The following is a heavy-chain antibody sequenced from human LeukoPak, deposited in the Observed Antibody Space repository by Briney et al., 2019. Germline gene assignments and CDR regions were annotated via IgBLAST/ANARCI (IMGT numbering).Heavy chain of an antibody. CDR1: GFTFSDYY. J-gene: IGHJ4*02. CDR2: ISSSSSYT. V-gene: IGHV3-11*03. Sequence: PGGSLRLSCAASGFTFSDYYMSWIRQAPGKGLEWVSYISSSSSYTNYADSVKGRFTISRDNAKNSLYLQMNSLRAEDTAVYYCARNTPHTMVRGVPSNFYDYWGQGTLVTVSS. CDR3: ARNTPHTMVRGVPSNFYDY. D-gene: IGHD3-10*01.